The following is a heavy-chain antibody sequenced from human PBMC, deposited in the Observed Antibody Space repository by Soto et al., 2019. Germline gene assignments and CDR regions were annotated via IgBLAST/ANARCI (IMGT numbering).Heavy chain of an antibody. CDR3: ARGAPLYSSSWINWCDR. V-gene: IGHV3-74*01. J-gene: IGHJ5*02. D-gene: IGHD6-13*01. CDR1: GFTFSSYW. CDR2: INSDGSST. Sequence: VPLVESGGGLVQPGGSLRLSCAASGFTFSSYWMHWVRQAPGKGLVWVSRINSDGSSTSYADYVKGGFTISTDNAKPTLNLQMTSPRDEDTAVYYCARGAPLYSSSWINWCDRWVQGTLVTVSS.